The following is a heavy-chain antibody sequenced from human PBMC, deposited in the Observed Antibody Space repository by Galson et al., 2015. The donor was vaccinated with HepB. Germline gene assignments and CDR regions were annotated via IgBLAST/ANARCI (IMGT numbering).Heavy chain of an antibody. V-gene: IGHV3-30*18. D-gene: IGHD3-10*01. CDR2: ITYDGSNK. CDR1: GFTFSSYG. Sequence: SLSLSCAASGFTFSSYGMHWVRRALDKGLEWEAVITYDGSNKYYAESVMGQITITRDNSKNTLYLQMNSLRAEDAAVYYCAKDAWMVWGVIIPSMPDYWGQGTLVTVSS. CDR3: AKDAWMVWGVIIPSMPDY. J-gene: IGHJ4*02.